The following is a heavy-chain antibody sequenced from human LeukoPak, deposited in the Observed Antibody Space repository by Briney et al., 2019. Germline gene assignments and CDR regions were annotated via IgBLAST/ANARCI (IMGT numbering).Heavy chain of an antibody. V-gene: IGHV4-59*01. CDR3: ARGQIAYSYDRFDY. J-gene: IGHJ4*02. D-gene: IGHD5-18*01. CDR1: GGSLRSYF. Sequence: SETLSLTRIDSGGSLRSYFRSWIRQPPGKGLEWIGYIYYRGSTNYNPSLKSRVTISVHTSKNQFSLRLSSVTAADTAVYYCARGQIAYSYDRFDYWGQGALVTVSS. CDR2: IYYRGST.